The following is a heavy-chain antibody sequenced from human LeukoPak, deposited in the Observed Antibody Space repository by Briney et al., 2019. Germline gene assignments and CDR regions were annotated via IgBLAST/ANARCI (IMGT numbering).Heavy chain of an antibody. V-gene: IGHV3-64*04. CDR2: ISDSGGST. Sequence: GGSLRLSCSASGFPFSSYAMHWVRQAPGKGLEYVSAISDSGGSTYYADSVKGRFTISRDNSKNSLYLQVNSLRAEDTAVYYCARHLIGDSNGYYLGTYASWGQGTLVTVSS. CDR1: GFPFSSYA. D-gene: IGHD3-22*01. J-gene: IGHJ5*02. CDR3: ARHLIGDSNGYYLGTYAS.